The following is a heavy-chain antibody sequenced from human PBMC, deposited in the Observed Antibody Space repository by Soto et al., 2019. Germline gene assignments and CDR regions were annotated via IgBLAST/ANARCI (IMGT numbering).Heavy chain of an antibody. CDR1: GFTFSDYY. J-gene: IGHJ4*02. CDR2: ISSSSSYT. CDR3: ARGSGYGDYYFDY. Sequence: PGGSLRLSCAASGFTFSDYYMSWIRQAPGKGLEWVSYISSSSSYTNYADSVKGRFTISRDNAKNSLYLQMNSLRAEDTAVYYCARGSGYGDYYFDYWGQGTLVTVSS. V-gene: IGHV3-11*05. D-gene: IGHD4-17*01.